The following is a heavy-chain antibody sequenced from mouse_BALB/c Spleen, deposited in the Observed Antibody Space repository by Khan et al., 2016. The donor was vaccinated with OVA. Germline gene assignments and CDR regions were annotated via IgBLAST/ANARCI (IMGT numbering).Heavy chain of an antibody. J-gene: IGHJ4*01. D-gene: IGHD2-1*01. Sequence: VQLKESGAELVKPGASVKLSCTASGFNIKDTYMHWVKQRPEQGLEWIGRIDPANGNTKYDPKFQGRATITADTSSNTAYLQLSSLTSEDTAVYYCAREGNYYYYYAMDCWDRGTSVTVSS. CDR3: AREGNYYYYYAMDC. CDR2: IDPANGNT. V-gene: IGHV14-3*02. CDR1: GFNIKDTY.